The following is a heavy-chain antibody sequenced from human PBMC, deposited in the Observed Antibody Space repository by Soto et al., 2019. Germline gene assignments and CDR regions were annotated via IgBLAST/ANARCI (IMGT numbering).Heavy chain of an antibody. CDR1: GGSISSGGYS. CDR2: IYHSGST. Sequence: SETLSLTCAASGGSISSGGYSWSWIRQPPGKGLEWIGYIYHSGSTYYNPSLKSRVTISVDRSKNQFSLKLSSVTAADTAVYYCARVSWNYFDYWGQGTLVTVSS. V-gene: IGHV4-30-2*01. D-gene: IGHD1-1*01. J-gene: IGHJ4*02. CDR3: ARVSWNYFDY.